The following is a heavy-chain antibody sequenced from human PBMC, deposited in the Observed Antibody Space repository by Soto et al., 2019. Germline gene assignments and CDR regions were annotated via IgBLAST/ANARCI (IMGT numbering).Heavy chain of an antibody. V-gene: IGHV1-24*01. CDR2: FDPEDGET. CDR3: AIYLPKQTGYSSSWIEYYFDY. CDR1: GYTLTELS. J-gene: IGHJ4*02. D-gene: IGHD6-13*01. Sequence: ASVKVSCKVSGYTLTELSMHWVRQAPGKGLEWKGGFDPEDGETIYAQKFQGRVTMTEDASTDTAYMELSSLRSEDTAVYYCAIYLPKQTGYSSSWIEYYFDYWGQGTLVTVSS.